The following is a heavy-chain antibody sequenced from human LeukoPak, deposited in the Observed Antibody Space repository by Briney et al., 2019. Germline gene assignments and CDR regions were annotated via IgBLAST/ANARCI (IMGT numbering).Heavy chain of an antibody. CDR3: ARDRGAWGSFDY. CDR1: GGSISSGDYY. V-gene: IGHV4-30-4*01. D-gene: IGHD7-27*01. Sequence: SETLSLTCTVSGGSISSGDYYWSWIHQPPGKGLEWIGYIYYSGSTYYNPSLKSRVTISVDTSKNQFSLKLSSVTAADTAVYYCARDRGAWGSFDYWGQGTLVTVSS. CDR2: IYYSGST. J-gene: IGHJ4*02.